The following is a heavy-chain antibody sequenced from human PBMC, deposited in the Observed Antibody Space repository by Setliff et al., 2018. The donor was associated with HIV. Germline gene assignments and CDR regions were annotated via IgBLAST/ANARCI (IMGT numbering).Heavy chain of an antibody. CDR3: ASPSDYYENSGLDY. J-gene: IGHJ4*02. V-gene: IGHV4-4*09. CDR2: IHSSGDT. Sequence: PSETLSLTCTVSGGSVNDFYCNWIRQPPGKGPEWIGYIHSSGDTNYNPSLKSRVTMSLDTSKNHFSLRLTSVTAADTAAYYCASPSDYYENSGLDYWGQGKLVTVSS. CDR1: GGSVNDFY. D-gene: IGHD3-22*01.